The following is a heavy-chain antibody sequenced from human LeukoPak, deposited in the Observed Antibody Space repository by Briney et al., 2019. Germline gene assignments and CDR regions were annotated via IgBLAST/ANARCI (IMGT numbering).Heavy chain of an antibody. CDR2: IYYSGST. Sequence: PSENLSLTCTVSGGSISSHYWSWIRQPPGKGLEWIGYIYYSGSTNYNPSLKSRVTISVDTSKNQFSLKLSSVTAADTAVYYCARVYSVDAFDIWGQGTMVTVSS. CDR1: GGSISSHY. V-gene: IGHV4-59*11. CDR3: ARVYSVDAFDI. J-gene: IGHJ3*02. D-gene: IGHD2-21*01.